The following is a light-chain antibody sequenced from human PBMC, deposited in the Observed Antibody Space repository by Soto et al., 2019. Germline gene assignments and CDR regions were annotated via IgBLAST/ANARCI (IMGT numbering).Light chain of an antibody. Sequence: ETLLTQSPGTLPFPPGERSILSCSASQSVSSTYLAWYQQKPGQAPRLLIYDASNRATGIPARFSGSGSGTDFTLTISSLEPEDFAVYYCQQRSNWPPITFGQGTRLEIK. CDR1: QSVSSTY. CDR2: DAS. CDR3: QQRSNWPPIT. V-gene: IGKV3-11*01. J-gene: IGKJ5*01.